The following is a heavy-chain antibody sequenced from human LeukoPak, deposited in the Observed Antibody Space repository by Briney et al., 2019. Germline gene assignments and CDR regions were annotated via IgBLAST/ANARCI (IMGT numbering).Heavy chain of an antibody. CDR2: IYQSGST. CDR1: GYSISSGYY. D-gene: IGHD2-8*01. CDR3: ARHGAGTIGLKGYALNYMDV. Sequence: SETLSLTCAVSGYSISSGYYWGWIRPPPGKGLEWIGIIYQSGSTYYNPSLKSRVTISVETSKNQFSLKVSSVTAAATAMYYCARHGAGTIGLKGYALNYMDVGGKGTTVTVSS. V-gene: IGHV4-38-2*01. J-gene: IGHJ6*03.